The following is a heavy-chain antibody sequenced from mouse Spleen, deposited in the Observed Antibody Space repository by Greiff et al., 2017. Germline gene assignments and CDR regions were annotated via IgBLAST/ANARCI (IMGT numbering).Heavy chain of an antibody. D-gene: IGHD2-3*01. Sequence: VQLVESGPGLVAPSQTLSITCTVSGFSFTSYGVHWVRQPPGKGLEWLGVIWAGGSTNYNSALLTRLSISKDNSKSQVFLKMKSQQTDDTAMYYCAADGYAFAYWGQGTLVTVSA. CDR1: GFSFTSYG. CDR2: IWAGGST. V-gene: IGHV2-9*02. J-gene: IGHJ3*01. CDR3: AADGYAFAY.